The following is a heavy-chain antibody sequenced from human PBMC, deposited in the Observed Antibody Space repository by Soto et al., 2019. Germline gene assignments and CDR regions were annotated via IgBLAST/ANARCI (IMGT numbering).Heavy chain of an antibody. V-gene: IGHV3-30*18. J-gene: IGHJ4*02. CDR3: AKLRVLEWEVQESDY. CDR1: GFTCSSHG. CDR2: IPYDGSHQ. D-gene: IGHD3-3*01. Sequence: QVHLVESGGGVVQPGRSLRLSCAASGFTCSSHGMHWIRQAPGKGLEWVAVIPYDGSHQYYADSVKGRFSISRDNSKNTLYLQLNSLRAEDTAVYYCAKLRVLEWEVQESDYWGQVTLVSVSS.